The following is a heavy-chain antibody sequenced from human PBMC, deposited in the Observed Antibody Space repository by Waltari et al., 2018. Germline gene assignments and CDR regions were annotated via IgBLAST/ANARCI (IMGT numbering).Heavy chain of an antibody. V-gene: IGHV3-21*04. CDR3: AKGTYFLTIFGVTITDL. J-gene: IGHJ5*02. CDR2: IISSSSYI. Sequence: EVQLVESGGGLVKPGGSLRLSCAASGFTFSSYSMNWVRQAPGKGLEWVSSIISSSSYIYYADSVKGRFTISRDNAKNSLYLQMNSLRAEDTAVYYCAKGTYFLTIFGVTITDLWGQGTLVTVSS. D-gene: IGHD3-3*01. CDR1: GFTFSSYS.